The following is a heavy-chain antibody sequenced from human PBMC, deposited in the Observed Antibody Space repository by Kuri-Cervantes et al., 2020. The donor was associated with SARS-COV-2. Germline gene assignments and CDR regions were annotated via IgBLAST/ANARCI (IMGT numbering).Heavy chain of an antibody. CDR2: IYHSGST. CDR3: GCRMIDAFGI. Sequence: GSLRLSCAVSGGSISSSNWWSWVRQPPGKGLEWIGEIYHSGSTNYNPSLKSRVTISADKSKNQFSLKLSSVTAADTAVYYCGCRMIDAFGIWGQGTMVTVSS. J-gene: IGHJ3*02. CDR1: GGSISSSNW. V-gene: IGHV4-4*02. D-gene: IGHD3-16*01.